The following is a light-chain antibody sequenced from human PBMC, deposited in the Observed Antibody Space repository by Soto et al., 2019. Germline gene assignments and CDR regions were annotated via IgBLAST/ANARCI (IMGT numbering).Light chain of an antibody. J-gene: IGKJ1*01. Sequence: EIVMTQSPATLSVSPGEGPTLSGRASQSVSSKLAWYQQKPGQAPRLLIYGASTRATGIPARFSGSGSGTEFTLTINSLQSEDIAVYYCQQYNKWPQTFGQGTKV. CDR1: QSVSSK. V-gene: IGKV3-15*01. CDR3: QQYNKWPQT. CDR2: GAS.